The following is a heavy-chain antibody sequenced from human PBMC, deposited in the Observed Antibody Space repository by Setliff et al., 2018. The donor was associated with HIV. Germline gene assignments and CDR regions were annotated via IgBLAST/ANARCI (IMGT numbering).Heavy chain of an antibody. CDR1: GYTFTAYG. CDR2: MSADSGDT. J-gene: IGHJ3*02. CDR3: VRGYYYDKTGYGTFDI. V-gene: IGHV1-18*04. Sequence: ASVKVSCKASGYTFTAYGITWVRQAPGQGLEWMGWMSADSGDTKYAQKLQGRVNMTRDTSTDTAYVELRSLRFDDTALYYCVRGYYYDKTGYGTFDIWGQGTVVTVSS. D-gene: IGHD3-22*01.